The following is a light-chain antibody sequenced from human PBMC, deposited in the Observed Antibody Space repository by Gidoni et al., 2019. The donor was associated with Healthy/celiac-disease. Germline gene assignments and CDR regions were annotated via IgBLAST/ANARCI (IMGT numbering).Light chain of an antibody. CDR3: AAWDDSLSGPLYV. CDR1: SSNIGSNY. V-gene: IGLV1-47*01. CDR2: RNN. Sequence: SVLTQPPSASGTPGQRVTISCSGSSSNIGSNYVYWYQQLPGTAPKLLIYRNNQRPSGVPDRFSGSKSGTSASLAISGLRSEDEADYYCAAWDDSLSGPLYVFGTGTKVTV. J-gene: IGLJ1*01.